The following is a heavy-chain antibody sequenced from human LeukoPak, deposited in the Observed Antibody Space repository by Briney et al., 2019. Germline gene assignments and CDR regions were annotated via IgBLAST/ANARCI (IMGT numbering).Heavy chain of an antibody. J-gene: IGHJ4*02. CDR1: GFTFSSYA. CDR3: AKGSPWFGALLDYFDY. D-gene: IGHD3-10*01. V-gene: IGHV3-23*01. CDR2: ISGSGGST. Sequence: GGSLRLSCAASGFTFSSYAMSWVRQAPGKGLEWVSAISGSGGSTYYADSVKGRFTISRDNSKNTLYLQMNSLRAEDTAVYYCAKGSPWFGALLDYFDYWGQGTLVTVSS.